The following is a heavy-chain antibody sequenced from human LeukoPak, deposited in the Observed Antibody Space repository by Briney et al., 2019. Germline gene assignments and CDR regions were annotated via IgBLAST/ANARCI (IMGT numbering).Heavy chain of an antibody. CDR1: GFNFGIYG. CDR2: MWDDGTNE. Sequence: GGSLRLSCTASGFNFGIYGMHWVRQAPGKGLEWVAVMWDDGTNEYYVESVKGRFTISRDNGKGTLYLQMNSLRVEDTAVYYCAKGQYSSSWGQGTLVTVSS. CDR3: AKGQYSSS. V-gene: IGHV3-33*06. D-gene: IGHD6-6*01. J-gene: IGHJ4*02.